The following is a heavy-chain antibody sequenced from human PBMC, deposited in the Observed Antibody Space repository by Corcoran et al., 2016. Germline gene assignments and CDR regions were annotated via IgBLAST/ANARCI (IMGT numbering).Heavy chain of an antibody. D-gene: IGHD7-27*01. CDR3: ARGWGYFDY. V-gene: IGHV1-3*01. J-gene: IGHJ4*02. CDR2: INAGNGNT. Sequence: QVQLVQSGAEVKKPGASVKVSCKASGYTFTSYAMHWVRQAPGQRLEWMGWINAGNGNTKYSQQFQSRVTITRDTSASTAYMELSSLGSEDTAVYYCARGWGYFDYWGQGTLVTVSS. CDR1: GYTFTSYA.